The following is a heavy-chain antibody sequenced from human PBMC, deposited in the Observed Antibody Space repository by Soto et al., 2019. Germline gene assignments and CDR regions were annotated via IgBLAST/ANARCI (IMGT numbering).Heavy chain of an antibody. Sequence: QVQLQESGPGLVKPSETLSLTCTVSGGSISSYYWSWIRQPPGKGLEWIGYIYYSGSTNYNPSLKSRVTISVDTSKNQFSLKLSYVTAADTAVYYCARAAVYYDSSGYPNWFDPWGQGTLVTVSS. CDR1: GGSISSYY. CDR2: IYYSGST. V-gene: IGHV4-59*01. J-gene: IGHJ5*02. CDR3: ARAAVYYDSSGYPNWFDP. D-gene: IGHD3-22*01.